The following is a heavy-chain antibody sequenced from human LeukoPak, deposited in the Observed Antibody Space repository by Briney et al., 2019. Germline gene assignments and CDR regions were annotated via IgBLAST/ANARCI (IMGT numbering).Heavy chain of an antibody. CDR3: ARAPSSGGGTAP. J-gene: IGHJ5*02. CDR1: GGTFSSYA. Sequence: GASVKVSCKASGGTFSSYAISWVRQAPGQGLEWMGGIIPIFGTANYAQKFQGRVTITADESTSTAYMELSSLRSEDTAVYHCARAPSSGGGTAPWGQGTLVTVSS. V-gene: IGHV1-69*13. D-gene: IGHD1-1*01. CDR2: IIPIFGTA.